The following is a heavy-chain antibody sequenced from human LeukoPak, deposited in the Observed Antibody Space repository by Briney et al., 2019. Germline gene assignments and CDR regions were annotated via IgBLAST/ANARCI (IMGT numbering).Heavy chain of an antibody. CDR1: GFTFSSYA. Sequence: GGSLRLSCSAIGFTFSSYAMHWVRQAPGGGLEYVSVISSNGGSTYYADSVKGRFTISRDNSKNTLYLQMSSLRAEDTAVYYCVKGQYDYGSGSYYTHWGQGTLVTVSS. CDR2: ISSNGGST. J-gene: IGHJ4*02. D-gene: IGHD3-10*01. V-gene: IGHV3-64D*06. CDR3: VKGQYDYGSGSYYTH.